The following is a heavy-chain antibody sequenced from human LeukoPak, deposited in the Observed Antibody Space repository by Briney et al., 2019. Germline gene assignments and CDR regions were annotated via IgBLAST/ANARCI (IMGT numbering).Heavy chain of an antibody. Sequence: ASVKVSCKASGGTFSSYAISWVRQAPGQGLEWMGGIIPIFGTANYAQKFQGRVTITADESTCTAYMELSSLRSEDTAVYYCARASRIAAAGTRYWFDPWGQGTLVTVSS. J-gene: IGHJ5*02. CDR3: ARASRIAAAGTRYWFDP. CDR1: GGTFSSYA. V-gene: IGHV1-69*13. D-gene: IGHD6-13*01. CDR2: IIPIFGTA.